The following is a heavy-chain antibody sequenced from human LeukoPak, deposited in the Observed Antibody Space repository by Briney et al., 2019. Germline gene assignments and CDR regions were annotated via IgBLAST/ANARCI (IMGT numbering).Heavy chain of an antibody. D-gene: IGHD3-3*01. CDR3: ARIGRSGYYSWLGGYYYYGMDV. V-gene: IGHV3-7*01. J-gene: IGHJ6*02. Sequence: PGGSLRLSCAASGFTFSSYWMSWVRQAPGKGLERVANIKQDGSEKYYVDSVKGRFTISRDNAKNSLYLQMNSLRAEDTAVYYCARIGRSGYYSWLGGYYYYGMDVWGQGTTVTVSS. CDR1: GFTFSSYW. CDR2: IKQDGSEK.